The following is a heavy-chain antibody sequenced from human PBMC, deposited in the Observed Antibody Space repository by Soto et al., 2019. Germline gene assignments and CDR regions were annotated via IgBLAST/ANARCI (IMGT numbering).Heavy chain of an antibody. V-gene: IGHV3-53*01. J-gene: IGHJ4*02. CDR1: GFTVSSNY. Sequence: PGGSVRLSCAASGFTVSSNYMSWVRQAPGKGLEWVSVIYSGGSTYYADSVKGRFTISRDNSKNTLYLQMNSLRAEDTAVYYCAKDATGTNGWYYFDYWGQGALVTVSS. CDR3: AKDATGTNGWYYFDY. CDR2: IYSGGST. D-gene: IGHD3-16*01.